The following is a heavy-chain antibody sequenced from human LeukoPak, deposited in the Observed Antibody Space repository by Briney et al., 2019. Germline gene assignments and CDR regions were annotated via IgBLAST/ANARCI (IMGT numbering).Heavy chain of an antibody. V-gene: IGHV3-48*04. CDR3: ADNLSR. D-gene: IGHD1-1*01. CDR2: IHASCNTI. J-gene: IGHJ4*02. Sequence: GGSLRLSCAASGFTFSSHSMNWVRQAPGKGLEWISYIHASCNTIYYADSVRGRFTISRDNARNSLYLQMNSLRAEDTAVYYCADNLSRWGQGTLVTVSS. CDR1: GFTFSSHS.